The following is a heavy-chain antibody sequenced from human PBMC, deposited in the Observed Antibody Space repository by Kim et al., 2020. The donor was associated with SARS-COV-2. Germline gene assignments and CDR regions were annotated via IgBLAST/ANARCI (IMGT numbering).Heavy chain of an antibody. CDR1: GGTFSSYA. CDR3: ARDLPYYDSSGYHSGDY. V-gene: IGHV1-69*13. Sequence: SVKVSCKASGGTFSSYAISWVRQAPGQGLAWMGGIIPIFGTANYAQKFQGRVTITADESTSTAYMELSSLRSEDTAVYYCARDLPYYDSSGYHSGDYWGQGTLVTVSS. CDR2: IIPIFGTA. J-gene: IGHJ4*02. D-gene: IGHD3-22*01.